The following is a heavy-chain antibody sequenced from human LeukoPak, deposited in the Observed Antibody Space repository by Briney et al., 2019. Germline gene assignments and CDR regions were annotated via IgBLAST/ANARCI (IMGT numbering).Heavy chain of an antibody. CDR2: IYTSGST. CDR3: ARSAVVYDQPSPNTGSRPEGFYYYGMDV. CDR1: GGSISSYY. D-gene: IGHD3-22*01. Sequence: SETLSLTCTVSGGSISSYYWSWIRQPAGKGLEWIGRIYTSGSTNYNPSLKSRVTMSVDTSKNQFSLKLSSVTAADTAVYYCARSAVVYDQPSPNTGSRPEGFYYYGMDVWGQGTTVTVSS. J-gene: IGHJ6*02. V-gene: IGHV4-4*07.